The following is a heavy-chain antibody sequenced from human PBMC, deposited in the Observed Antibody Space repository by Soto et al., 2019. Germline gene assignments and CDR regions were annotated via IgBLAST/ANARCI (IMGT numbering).Heavy chain of an antibody. CDR2: ISAYNGNT. CDR3: ASGMGAGDCSGGSCYPVYYYYGMDV. CDR1: GYTFTSYG. D-gene: IGHD2-15*01. Sequence: QVQLVQSGAEVKKPGASVKVSCKASGYTFTSYGISWVRQAPGQGLEWMGWISAYNGNTNYAQKLQGRVTMTTDTSTRTAYVELRSRGSGATAVYYCASGMGAGDCSGGSCYPVYYYYGMDVWGQGTTVTVSS. J-gene: IGHJ6*02. V-gene: IGHV1-18*04.